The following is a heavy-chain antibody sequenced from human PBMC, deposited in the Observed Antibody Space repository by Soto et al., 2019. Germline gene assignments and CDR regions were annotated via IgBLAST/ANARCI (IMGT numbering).Heavy chain of an antibody. V-gene: IGHV1-2*02. CDR3: ARSLTEGYCTITGCYTRPLYGMDV. CDR1: GYTFSGYY. J-gene: IGHJ6*02. D-gene: IGHD2-2*02. CDR2: INPNSGGT. Sequence: ASVKVSCKASGYTFSGYYIHWLRQAPGQGLEWMGWINPNSGGTNYAQKFQGRVTVTRDTPTSTAYMELSRLTSDDTAVYYCARSLTEGYCTITGCYTRPLYGMDVWGQGTTVTVXS.